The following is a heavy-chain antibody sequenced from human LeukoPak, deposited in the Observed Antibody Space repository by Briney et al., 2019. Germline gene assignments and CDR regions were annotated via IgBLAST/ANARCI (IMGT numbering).Heavy chain of an antibody. J-gene: IGHJ3*02. V-gene: IGHV4-39*01. CDR2: IYYSGST. CDR1: GGSTSSALYY. Sequence: SQTLSLTCTVSGGSTSSALYYWGWIRQPPGKGLQWIGNIYYSGSTYYNPSLKSRVTISVDTSKNQFSLMLSSVTAADTAVYYCAGKGPPYCDSSGYYAFDIWGQGTMVTVSS. D-gene: IGHD3-22*01. CDR3: AGKGPPYCDSSGYYAFDI.